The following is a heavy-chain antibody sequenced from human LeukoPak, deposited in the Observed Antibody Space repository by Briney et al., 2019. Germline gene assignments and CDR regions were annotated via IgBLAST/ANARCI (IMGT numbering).Heavy chain of an antibody. D-gene: IGHD3-10*01. V-gene: IGHV4-59*01. CDR3: ARGRSSMVRGYYYYYMDV. Sequence: SETLSLTCTVSGGSISSYYWSWIRQPPGKGLEWIGYIYYSGSTNYNPSLKSRVTISVDTSRNQFSLKLSSVTAADTAVYYCARGRSSMVRGYYYYYMDVWGKGTTVTISS. CDR1: GGSISSYY. J-gene: IGHJ6*03. CDR2: IYYSGST.